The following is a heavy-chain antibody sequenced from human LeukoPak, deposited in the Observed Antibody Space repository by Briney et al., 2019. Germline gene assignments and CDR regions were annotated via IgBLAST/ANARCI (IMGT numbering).Heavy chain of an antibody. D-gene: IGHD3-3*01. Sequence: GGSLRLSCAASGFTFSSYAMSWVRQAPGKGLEWVSAISGSGGSTYYADSVKGRFTISRDNSKNTLYLQMNSLRAEDTAVYYCAKEGLAHGLLEWLLPADYWGQGTLVTVSS. CDR2: ISGSGGST. CDR1: GFTFSSYA. J-gene: IGHJ4*02. CDR3: AKEGLAHGLLEWLLPADY. V-gene: IGHV3-23*01.